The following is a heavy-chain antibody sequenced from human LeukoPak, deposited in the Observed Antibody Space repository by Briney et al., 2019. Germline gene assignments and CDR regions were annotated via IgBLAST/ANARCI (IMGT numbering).Heavy chain of an antibody. V-gene: IGHV3-53*01. D-gene: IGHD3-10*01. CDR1: GFTFSRYG. Sequence: QSGGSLRLSCAASGFTFSRYGMHWVRQAPGKGLEWVSVIHSGGSTYYADSVKGRFTISRDNSKNTLYLQMNSLRAEDTAVYYCAREGDYYGSGTEDYWGQGTLVTVSS. CDR3: AREGDYYGSGTEDY. J-gene: IGHJ4*02. CDR2: IHSGGST.